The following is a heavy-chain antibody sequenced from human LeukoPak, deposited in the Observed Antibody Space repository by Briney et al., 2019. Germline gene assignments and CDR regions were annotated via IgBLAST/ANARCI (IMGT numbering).Heavy chain of an antibody. CDR1: GGTFSSYA. D-gene: IGHD3-10*01. CDR3: ARDRTITMVRGVITQDQFDY. J-gene: IGHJ4*02. Sequence: ASVKVSCKASGGTFSSYAISWVRQAPGQGLEWMGIINPSGGSTSYAQNLQGRVTMTTDTSTSTAYMELRSLTSDDTAVYYCARDRTITMVRGVITQDQFDYWGQGTLVIVSS. V-gene: IGHV1-46*01. CDR2: INPSGGST.